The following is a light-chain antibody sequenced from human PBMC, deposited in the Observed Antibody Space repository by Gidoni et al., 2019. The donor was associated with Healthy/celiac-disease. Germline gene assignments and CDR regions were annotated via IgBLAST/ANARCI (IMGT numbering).Light chain of an antibody. Sequence: QSALTQPASVSGSPGQSITISCTGTSSDVGGYNYVSWYQQHPGKAPKLMIYEVSNRPSGVSNRFSGLQAEDEADYYCSSYTSSSTLVFGTGTKVTVL. V-gene: IGLV2-14*01. J-gene: IGLJ1*01. CDR1: SSDVGGYNY. CDR2: EVS. CDR3: SSYTSSSTLV.